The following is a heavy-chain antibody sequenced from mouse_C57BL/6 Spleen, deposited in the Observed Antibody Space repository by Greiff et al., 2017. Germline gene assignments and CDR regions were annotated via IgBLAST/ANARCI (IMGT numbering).Heavy chain of an antibody. CDR3: ARSGDYDDGPFDY. Sequence: QVQLQQPGAELVRPGSSVKLSCKASGYTFTSYWMDWVKQRPGQGLEWIGNIYPSDSETHYNQKFKDKATVTVDKSSSTAYMQLSSLTSEDSAVYYCARSGDYDDGPFDYWGQGTTLTVSS. CDR2: IYPSDSET. J-gene: IGHJ2*01. CDR1: GYTFTSYW. V-gene: IGHV1-61*01. D-gene: IGHD2-4*01.